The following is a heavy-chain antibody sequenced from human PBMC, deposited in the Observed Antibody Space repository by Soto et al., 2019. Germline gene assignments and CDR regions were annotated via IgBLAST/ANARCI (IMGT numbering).Heavy chain of an antibody. CDR2: IFFSGGT. CDR1: GGSISSYY. D-gene: IGHD6-19*01. J-gene: IGHJ4*02. V-gene: IGHV4-59*12. CDR3: ARAGGLGAVAVDY. Sequence: PSETLSLTCTVSGGSISSYYWSWIRQPPGKGLEWIGYIFFSGGTNYNPSLKSRVTISVDTSKNQFSLKLSSVTAADTAVYYCARAGGLGAVAVDYWGQGTLVTVSS.